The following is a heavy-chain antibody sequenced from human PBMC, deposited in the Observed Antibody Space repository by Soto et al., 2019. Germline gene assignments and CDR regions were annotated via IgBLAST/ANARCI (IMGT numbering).Heavy chain of an antibody. CDR2: IYYSGST. V-gene: IGHV4-61*01. D-gene: IGHD6-13*01. CDR3: AREYSSSWYNQPTWFDP. Sequence: PSETLSLTCTVSGGSVSSGSYYWSWIRQPPGKGLEWIGYIYYSGSTNYNPSLKSRVTISVDTSKNQFSLKLSSVTAADTAVYYCAREYSSSWYNQPTWFDPWGQGTLVTVSS. J-gene: IGHJ5*02. CDR1: GGSVSSGSYY.